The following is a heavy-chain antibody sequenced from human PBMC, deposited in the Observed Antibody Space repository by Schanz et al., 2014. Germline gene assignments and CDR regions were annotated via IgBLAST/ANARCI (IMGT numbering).Heavy chain of an antibody. CDR1: GFTFSGYS. CDR3: ARDLPRTFLLDY. D-gene: IGHD2-8*01. Sequence: CAASGFTFSGYSMNWVRQAPGKGREWVSYISSSNSTIHYADSVKCRFTISRDNAKNSLYRQRDGLRADDTAVYDCARDLPRTFLLDYWGQGTLVTVSS. CDR2: ISSSNSTI. V-gene: IGHV3-48*01. J-gene: IGHJ4*02.